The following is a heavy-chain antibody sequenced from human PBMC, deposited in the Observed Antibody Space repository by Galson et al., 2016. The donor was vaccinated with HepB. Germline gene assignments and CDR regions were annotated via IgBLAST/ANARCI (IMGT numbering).Heavy chain of an antibody. CDR3: AHNWNGVNFDY. D-gene: IGHD1-1*01. CDR1: GFSLSTNGVG. J-gene: IGHJ4*02. V-gene: IGHV2-5*02. CDR2: IYWDDDK. Sequence: PALVKPTQTLTLTCTFSGFSLSTNGVGVGWIRQPPGKALEWFALIYWDDDKRYSPSLKSRLTITKDTTKNQVVLTMTNMDPVDTATYYGAHNWNGVNFDYGGQGTLVTVAS.